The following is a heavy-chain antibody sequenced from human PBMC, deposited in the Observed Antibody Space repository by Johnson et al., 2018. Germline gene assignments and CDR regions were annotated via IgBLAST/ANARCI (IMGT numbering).Heavy chain of an antibody. CDR2: ISYDGSNK. CDR3: AKDQSPEVGVDPFDI. CDR1: GFTFSSYG. J-gene: IGHJ3*02. D-gene: IGHD1-26*01. Sequence: QVQLVQSGGGVVQPGRSLRLSCAASGFTFSSYGMHWVRQAPGKGLEWVAVISYDGSNKYYADSVKGRFTISRDNSKNTLYLQMTSLRAEDTAVYYCAKDQSPEVGVDPFDIWGQGTMVTVSS. V-gene: IGHV3-30*18.